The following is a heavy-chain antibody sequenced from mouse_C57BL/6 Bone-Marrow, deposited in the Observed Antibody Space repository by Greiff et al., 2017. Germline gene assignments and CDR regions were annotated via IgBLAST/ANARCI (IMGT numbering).Heavy chain of an antibody. CDR2: IDPENGDT. J-gene: IGHJ4*01. Sequence: EVQLQQSGAELVRPGASVKLSCTASGFNIKDDYMHWVKQRPEKGLEWIGWIDPENGDTEYASKFQGKATITAETSSNTAYLQLSSLTSDDTAVYYCTTSPYFAMDYWGQGTSVTVSS. CDR1: GFNIKDDY. V-gene: IGHV14-4*01. CDR3: TTSPYFAMDY.